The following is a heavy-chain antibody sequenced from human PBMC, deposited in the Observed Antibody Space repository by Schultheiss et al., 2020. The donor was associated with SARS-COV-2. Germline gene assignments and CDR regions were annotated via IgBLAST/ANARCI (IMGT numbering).Heavy chain of an antibody. CDR3: ARTAYSYGRDAFDI. CDR2: IQPGDSDT. D-gene: IGHD5-18*01. CDR1: GYTFKTNW. V-gene: IGHV5-51*01. Sequence: GGSLRLSCKGSGYTFKTNWIGWVRQMPGKGPEWMGVIQPGDSDTRYSPSFQGQVTISADKSISTAYLQWSSLKASDTAMYYCARTAYSYGRDAFDIWGQGTMVTVSS. J-gene: IGHJ3*02.